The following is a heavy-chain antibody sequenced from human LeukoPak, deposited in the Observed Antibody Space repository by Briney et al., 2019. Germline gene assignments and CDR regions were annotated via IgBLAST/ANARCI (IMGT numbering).Heavy chain of an antibody. Sequence: GGSLRLSCAASGFTFSNAWMSWVRQAPGKGLEWVGRIKSKTDGGTTDYAAPVKGRFTISRDDSKNTLYLQMNSLKTEDTAVYYCTTAAYYGSGSYLHWGQGTLVTVSS. CDR2: IKSKTDGGTT. D-gene: IGHD3-10*01. J-gene: IGHJ1*01. CDR3: TTAAYYGSGSYLH. CDR1: GFTFSNAW. V-gene: IGHV3-15*01.